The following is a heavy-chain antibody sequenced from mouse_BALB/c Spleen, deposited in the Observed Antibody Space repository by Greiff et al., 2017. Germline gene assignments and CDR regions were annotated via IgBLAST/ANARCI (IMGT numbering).Heavy chain of an antibody. V-gene: IGHV14-3*02. Sequence: EVQRVESGAELVKPGASVKLSCTASGFNIKDTYMHWVKQRPEQGLEWIGRIDPANGNTKYDPKFQGKATITADTSSNTAYLQLSSLTSEDTAVYYCARGYYDYDGFAYWGQGTLVTVSA. D-gene: IGHD2-4*01. CDR3: ARGYYDYDGFAY. CDR1: GFNIKDTY. J-gene: IGHJ3*01. CDR2: IDPANGNT.